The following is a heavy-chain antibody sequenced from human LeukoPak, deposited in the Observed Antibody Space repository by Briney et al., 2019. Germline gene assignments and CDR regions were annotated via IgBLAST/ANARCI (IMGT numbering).Heavy chain of an antibody. V-gene: IGHV3-30*03. Sequence: GGSLRLSCAASGFTFDDYGMSWVRQAPGKGLEWVAVISYDGSNKYYADSVKGRFTISRDNSKNTLYLQMNSLRAEDTAVYYCARGHNYYDSSGYQDAFDIWGQGTMVTVSS. CDR2: ISYDGSNK. CDR1: GFTFDDYG. J-gene: IGHJ3*02. CDR3: ARGHNYYDSSGYQDAFDI. D-gene: IGHD3-22*01.